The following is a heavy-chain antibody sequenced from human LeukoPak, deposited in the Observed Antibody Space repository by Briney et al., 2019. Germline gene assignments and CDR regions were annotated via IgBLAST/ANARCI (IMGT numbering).Heavy chain of an antibody. CDR1: GYSFTSHY. CDR2: INPNSGGT. Sequence: ASVKVSCKASGYSFTSHYMHWARQAPGQGLEWMGWINPNSGGTNYAQKFQGRVTMTRDTSISTAYMELSRLRSDDTAVYYCAREGVVGATDAFDIWGQGTMVTVSS. V-gene: IGHV1-2*02. CDR3: AREGVVGATDAFDI. J-gene: IGHJ3*02. D-gene: IGHD1-26*01.